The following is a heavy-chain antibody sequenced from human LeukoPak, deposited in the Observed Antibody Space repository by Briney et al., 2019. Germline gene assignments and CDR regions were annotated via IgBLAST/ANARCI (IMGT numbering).Heavy chain of an antibody. CDR3: ARGAVRYYMDV. Sequence: PAASVKVSCKASGYTFTSYYMHWVRQAPGQGLEWMGIINPSGDSTNCAQRFQGRVTVTRVTSTSTVYMNLSNLRSEDTAVHYRARGAVRYYMDVWGKGTTVTVSS. CDR2: INPSGDST. D-gene: IGHD4-17*01. V-gene: IGHV1-46*01. CDR1: GYTFTSYY. J-gene: IGHJ6*03.